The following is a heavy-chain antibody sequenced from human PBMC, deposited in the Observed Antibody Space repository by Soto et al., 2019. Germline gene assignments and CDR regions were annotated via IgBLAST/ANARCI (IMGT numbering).Heavy chain of an antibody. J-gene: IGHJ4*02. CDR2: ISAYNGNT. CDR1: GYTFSSYG. D-gene: IGHD6-19*01. CDR3: ARDVGIAVAVIIDY. V-gene: IGHV1-18*01. Sequence: AGAVKVSCKGSGYTFSSYGISWVRQAPGQGLEWMGWISAYNGNTNYAQKLQGRVTMTTDTSTSTAYMELRSLRSDDTAVYYCARDVGIAVAVIIDYWGQGTLVTVSS.